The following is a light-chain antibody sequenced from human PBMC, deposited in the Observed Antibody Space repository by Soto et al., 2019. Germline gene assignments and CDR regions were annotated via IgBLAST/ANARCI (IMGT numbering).Light chain of an antibody. Sequence: CGGDNFGDKSVHWYQQKPGQAPVMVVYDDYDRPSGIPERFSGSTSGPSATLTITAVQVGDEAEYYCGTWGWGLRVFGAGTKLTVL. CDR1: NFGDKS. CDR2: DDY. J-gene: IGLJ1*01. V-gene: IGLV3-21*02. CDR3: GTWGWGLRV.